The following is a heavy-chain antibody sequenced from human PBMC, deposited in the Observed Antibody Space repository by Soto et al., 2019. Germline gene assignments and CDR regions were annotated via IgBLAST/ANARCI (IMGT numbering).Heavy chain of an antibody. J-gene: IGHJ4*02. D-gene: IGHD5-12*01. CDR1: GGSISSSSYY. CDR2: IYYSGST. CDR3: ARSRAEGLRFKEQEPRTDFDY. V-gene: IGHV4-39*01. Sequence: SETLSLTCTVSGGSISSSSYYWGWIRQPPGKGLEWIGSIYYSGSTYYNTSLKSRVTISVDTSKNQFSLKLSSVTAADTAVYYCARSRAEGLRFKEQEPRTDFDYWGQGTLVTVSS.